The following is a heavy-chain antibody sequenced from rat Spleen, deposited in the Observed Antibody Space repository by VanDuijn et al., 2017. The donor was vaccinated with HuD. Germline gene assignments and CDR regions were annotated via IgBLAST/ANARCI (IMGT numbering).Heavy chain of an antibody. V-gene: IGHV5-17*01. D-gene: IGHD1-6*01. CDR2: IIYDGSGT. CDR3: ARGGFFRF. CDR1: GFTFSDHA. J-gene: IGHJ2*01. Sequence: EVQLVESGGRLVQPGNSLKLSCAASGFTFSDHAMAWVRQFPKKGLEWVAIIIYDGSGTFYRDSVKGRFTISRDTAQNTLYLQMNSLRSEDTATYYCARGGFFRFWGQGVMVTVSS.